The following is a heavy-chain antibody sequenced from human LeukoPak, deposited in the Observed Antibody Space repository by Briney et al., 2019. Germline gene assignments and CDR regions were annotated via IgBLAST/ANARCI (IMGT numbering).Heavy chain of an antibody. Sequence: SQTLSLTCTVFGGSFSSGDYYWSWLRQPPGKGLEWIGYLYYSGSTFYNPSLKSRVTISLDTSKSQFSLKLSSVSAADTAVYYCARSEGYAFDPWGQGTLVTVSS. D-gene: IGHD2-15*01. J-gene: IGHJ5*02. CDR3: ARSEGYAFDP. CDR1: GGSFSSGDYY. CDR2: LYYSGST. V-gene: IGHV4-30-4*01.